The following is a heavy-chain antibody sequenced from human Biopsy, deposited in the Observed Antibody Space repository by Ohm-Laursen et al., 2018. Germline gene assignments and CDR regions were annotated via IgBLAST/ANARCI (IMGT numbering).Heavy chain of an antibody. CDR2: IYPGDSDT. V-gene: IGHV5-51*01. CDR1: GYSFTNYW. D-gene: IGHD3-3*01. Sequence: ESLKISCKGSGYSFTNYWIGWVRQMPGKGLEWMGLIYPGDSDTRYSLSFQGQVTISVDKSISTAYVQWNSLKASDTAMYYCAKHGGLGDFWSGYPLAAFDIWGQGTMVTVSS. CDR3: AKHGGLGDFWSGYPLAAFDI. J-gene: IGHJ3*02.